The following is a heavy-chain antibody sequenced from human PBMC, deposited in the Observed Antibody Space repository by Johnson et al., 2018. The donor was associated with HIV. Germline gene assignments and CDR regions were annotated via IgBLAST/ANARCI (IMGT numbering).Heavy chain of an antibody. Sequence: VQLVESGGNLVQPGGALRLSCAASGFNFTYYWMSGVRQAPGKGLEWVSGINWNGGSTVYADSVKGRFTISRDNSKNTLYLQMNSLRAEDTAVYYCTTEYNWNDKGGAFDIWGQGTMVTVSS. J-gene: IGHJ3*02. CDR1: GFNFTYYW. CDR2: INWNGGST. D-gene: IGHD1-1*01. CDR3: TTEYNWNDKGGAFDI. V-gene: IGHV3-20*04.